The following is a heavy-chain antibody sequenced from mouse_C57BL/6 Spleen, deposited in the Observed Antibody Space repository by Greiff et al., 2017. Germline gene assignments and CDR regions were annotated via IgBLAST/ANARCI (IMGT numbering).Heavy chain of an antibody. D-gene: IGHD2-4*01. J-gene: IGHJ4*01. Sequence: VHLVESGAELMKPGASVKLSCKATGYTFPGYWIEWVQQRPGHGLEWIGEILPGSGSTNYNEKFKGKATFTADTSSNTAYMQISSLTTEDSAIYYCARVITKAMCYWGQGVSVTV. CDR1: GYTFPGYW. V-gene: IGHV1-9*01. CDR3: ARVITKAMCY. CDR2: ILPGSGST.